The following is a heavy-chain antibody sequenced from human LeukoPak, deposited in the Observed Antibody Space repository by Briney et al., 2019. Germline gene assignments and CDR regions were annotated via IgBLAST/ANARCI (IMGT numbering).Heavy chain of an antibody. V-gene: IGHV3-48*03. CDR3: ARGTNADY. Sequence: GGSLRLSCAAPGFTFSSYEMNWVRQAPGKGLEWVSYISGSGSAISYADSVKGRFTISRDNAKNSLYLQMNSLRAEDTAVYYCARGTNADYWGQGTLVTVSS. CDR1: GFTFSSYE. D-gene: IGHD2-8*01. J-gene: IGHJ4*02. CDR2: ISGSGSAI.